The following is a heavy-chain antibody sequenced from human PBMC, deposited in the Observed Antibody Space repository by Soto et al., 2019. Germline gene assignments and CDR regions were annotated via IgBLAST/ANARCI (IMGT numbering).Heavy chain of an antibody. D-gene: IGHD5-18*01. CDR1: GGSISSYY. V-gene: IGHV4-59*01. J-gene: IGHJ4*02. Sequence: SETLSLTCTVSGGSISSYYWSWIRQPPGKGLEWIGYIYYSGSTNYNPSLKSRVTISVDTSKNQFSLKLSSVTAADTAVYYCARGYSYGSGDFDYWGQGTLVTVSS. CDR3: ARGYSYGSGDFDY. CDR2: IYYSGST.